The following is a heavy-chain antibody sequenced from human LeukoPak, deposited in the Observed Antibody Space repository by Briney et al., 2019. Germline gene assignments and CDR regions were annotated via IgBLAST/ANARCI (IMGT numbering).Heavy chain of an antibody. J-gene: IGHJ4*02. CDR3: AKVEPGL. CDR2: ISGSGDRT. V-gene: IGHV3-23*01. CDR1: GSPFSTYA. Sequence: GSLDLSFAFFGSPFSTYARSWARKPPGKGLEWVSVISGSGDRTYSADSVKGRFTISRDNSKNTLYLQMNSLRAEDTAVYYCAKVEPGLWGQGTLVTVSS.